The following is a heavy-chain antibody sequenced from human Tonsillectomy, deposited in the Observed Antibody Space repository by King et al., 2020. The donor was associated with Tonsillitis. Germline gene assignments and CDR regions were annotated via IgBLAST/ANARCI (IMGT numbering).Heavy chain of an antibody. V-gene: IGHV3-30*18. J-gene: IGHJ3*02. D-gene: IGHD3-10*01. Sequence: VQLVESGGGVVQPGRSLRLSCAVSGFAFSGFGMYWVRQAPGKGLEWVSFISFDGSNTDYADSVRGRFTISRDSSNNTLYLQMESLRAEDTAVYYCAKGLYYYGSGTYYRRRDAFDIWGQGTMATVSS. CDR2: ISFDGSNT. CDR1: GFAFSGFG. CDR3: AKGLYYYGSGTYYRRRDAFDI.